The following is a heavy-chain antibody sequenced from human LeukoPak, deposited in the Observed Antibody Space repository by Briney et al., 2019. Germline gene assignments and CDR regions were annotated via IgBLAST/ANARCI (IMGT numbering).Heavy chain of an antibody. CDR3: ARAAMVRGVIRIDNWFDP. J-gene: IGHJ5*02. V-gene: IGHV3-74*01. CDR1: GFTFSSYW. CDR2: INSDGSST. D-gene: IGHD3-10*01. Sequence: GGSLRLSCAASGFTFSSYWMHWVRQAPGQGLVWVSRINSDGSSTSYADSVKGRFTISRDNAKNTLYLQMNSLRAEDTAVYYCARAAMVRGVIRIDNWFDPWGQGTLVTVSS.